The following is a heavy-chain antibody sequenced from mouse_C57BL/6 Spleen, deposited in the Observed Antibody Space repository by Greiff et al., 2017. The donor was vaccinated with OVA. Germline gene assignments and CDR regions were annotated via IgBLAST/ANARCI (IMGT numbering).Heavy chain of an antibody. CDR3: ARRGDYDGYYAMDY. CDR2: ISSGSSTI. V-gene: IGHV5-17*01. D-gene: IGHD2-4*01. CDR1: GFTFSDYG. J-gene: IGHJ4*01. Sequence: EVKVVESGGGLVKPGGSLKLSCAASGFTFSDYGMHWVRQAPEQGLEWVAYISSGSSTIYYADTVKGRFTISRDNAKNTLFLQMTSLRSEDTAMYYCARRGDYDGYYAMDYWGQGTSVTVSS.